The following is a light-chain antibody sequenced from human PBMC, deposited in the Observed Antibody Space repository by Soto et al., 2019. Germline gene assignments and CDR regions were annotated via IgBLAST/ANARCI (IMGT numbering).Light chain of an antibody. CDR2: SDD. CDR3: AAWDDSLNGPV. J-gene: IGLJ2*01. Sequence: QSVLTQPPSASGTPGQRVTISCSGSNSNIGSYSVNWYRHLPGTAPKLLVFSDDQRPSGVPDRFSGSKSGPSASLAISGLQSEEEADYYCAAWDDSLNGPVFGGGTKVTVL. CDR1: NSNIGSYS. V-gene: IGLV1-44*01.